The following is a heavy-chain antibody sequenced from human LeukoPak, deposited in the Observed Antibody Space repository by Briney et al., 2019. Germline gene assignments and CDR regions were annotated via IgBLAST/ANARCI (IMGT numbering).Heavy chain of an antibody. V-gene: IGHV4-59*01. J-gene: IGHJ6*02. CDR2: IYYSGST. CDR1: GGSISSYD. CDR3: ARDHSSQPYYYYYGMDV. Sequence: PSETLSLTCTVSGGSISSYDWSWIRQPPGKGLEWIGYIYYSGSTNYNPSLKSRVTISVDTSKNQFSLKLSSVTAADTAVYYCARDHSSQPYYYYYGMDVWGQGTTVTVSS. D-gene: IGHD6-13*01.